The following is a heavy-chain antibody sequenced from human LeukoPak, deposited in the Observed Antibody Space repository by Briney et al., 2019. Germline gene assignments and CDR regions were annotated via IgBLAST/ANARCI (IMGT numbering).Heavy chain of an antibody. D-gene: IGHD6-6*01. V-gene: IGHV4-59*01. CDR3: ARHRAYSSSSPFDY. CDR2: IHYSGRT. Sequence: SETLSLTCTVSAGSIRSYHWSWIRQPPGKGLEWIAYIHYSGRTNYNPSLKSRVTISVDPSKNQFSLRLSSVTAADTAVYYCARHRAYSSSSPFDYWGQGTLVTVSS. CDR1: AGSIRSYH. J-gene: IGHJ4*02.